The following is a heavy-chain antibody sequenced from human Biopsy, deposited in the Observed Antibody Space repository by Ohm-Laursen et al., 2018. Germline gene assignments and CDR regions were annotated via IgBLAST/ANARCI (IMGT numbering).Heavy chain of an antibody. J-gene: IGHJ4*02. CDR3: ARSVGIMAAPIDY. CDR1: GFIFSDYY. V-gene: IGHV3-11*01. Sequence: PLRLSCTASGFIFSDYYMSWIRQAPGKGLEWVSNINSVGTIYYADSVRGRFTISRDNAKNSLYLQMNSLRVEDTAVYYCARSVGIMAAPIDYWGQGTLVTVSS. D-gene: IGHD3-16*01. CDR2: INSVGTI.